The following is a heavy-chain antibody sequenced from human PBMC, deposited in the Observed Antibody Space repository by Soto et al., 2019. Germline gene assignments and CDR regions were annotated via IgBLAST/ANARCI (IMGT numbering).Heavy chain of an antibody. V-gene: IGHV1-2*04. D-gene: IGHD3-9*01. CDR3: ARHPSGYVYYDILTGRDY. CDR2: INSNTGGT. J-gene: IGHJ4*02. Sequence: ASVKVSCKASGYTFTGHYMHWVRQAPGQGLEWMGWINSNTGGTNYAQKFQGWVTMTRDTSVSTAYMELSRLRSDDTAVYYCARHPSGYVYYDILTGRDYWGQGTLVTVSS. CDR1: GYTFTGHY.